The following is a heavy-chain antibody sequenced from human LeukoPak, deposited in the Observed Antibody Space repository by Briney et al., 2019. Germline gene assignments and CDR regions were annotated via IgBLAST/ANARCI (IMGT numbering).Heavy chain of an antibody. CDR2: IYPGDSDT. Sequence: GESLKISCKGSGYNFNTYWIGWVRQMPGKGLEWMGIIYPGDSDTRYSPSFQGQVTISADKSISTAYLQWSSLKASDTAVYYCARGNVGYSSGWYDYWGQGTLVTVSS. CDR3: ARGNVGYSSGWYDY. J-gene: IGHJ4*02. CDR1: GYNFNTYW. V-gene: IGHV5-51*01. D-gene: IGHD6-19*01.